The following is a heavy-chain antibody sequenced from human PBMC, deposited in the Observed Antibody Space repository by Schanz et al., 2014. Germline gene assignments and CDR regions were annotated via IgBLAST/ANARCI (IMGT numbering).Heavy chain of an antibody. CDR1: GFTFSSNS. V-gene: IGHV3-48*01. D-gene: IGHD4-17*01. J-gene: IGHJ3*02. Sequence: EVQLVESGGGLVQPGGSLRLSCAASGFTFSSNSMNWVRQAPGEGLEWISYMGSSSSRIDRADSVKGRFTISRDNAKNSLYLQMNSLRAEDTAVYYCARKMKLGVYGGKGHDSLDIWGQGTMVTVSS. CDR3: ARKMKLGVYGGKGHDSLDI. CDR2: MGSSSSRI.